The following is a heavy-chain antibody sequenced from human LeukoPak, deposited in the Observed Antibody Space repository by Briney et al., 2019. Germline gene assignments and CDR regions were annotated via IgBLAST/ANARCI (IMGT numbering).Heavy chain of an antibody. D-gene: IGHD2-2*01. CDR2: IKSKTDGGTT. CDR3: TTDIVVVPAGMRGY. V-gene: IGHV3-15*01. Sequence: GGSLRLSCGASGFTFINAWMSWVRQAPGKGLEWVGRIKSKTDGGTTDYAGTVKGRFTISRDDSKKTLYLQMNSLKTEDTAVYYCTTDIVVVPAGMRGYWGQGTLVTVSS. CDR1: GFTFINAW. J-gene: IGHJ4*02.